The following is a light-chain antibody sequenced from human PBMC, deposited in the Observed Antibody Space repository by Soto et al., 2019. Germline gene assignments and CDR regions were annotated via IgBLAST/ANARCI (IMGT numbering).Light chain of an antibody. J-gene: IGKJ5*01. CDR1: QIISSY. Sequence: IQMTQSPSSLSASLGDRFTITCLASQIISSYLNWYQQKPGKAPKRLIYAASSLQSGVPSRFSGSGSGTEFTLTISSLQPEDFATYYCLQHNSYPITFGQGTRLEI. CDR2: AAS. CDR3: LQHNSYPIT. V-gene: IGKV1-17*01.